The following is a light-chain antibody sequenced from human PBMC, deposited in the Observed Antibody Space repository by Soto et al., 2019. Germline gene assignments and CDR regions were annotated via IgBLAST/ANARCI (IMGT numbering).Light chain of an antibody. CDR2: GAS. J-gene: IGKJ5*01. Sequence: EIVLTQSPGTLSLSPGERATLSYRASQSVSSSYLAWYQQKPGQAPRLLIYGASSRATGIPDRFSGSGSGTDFTLTISRLEPEDFADYYCQQYKNWPAITFGQGTRLEIK. CDR1: QSVSSSY. V-gene: IGKV3-20*01. CDR3: QQYKNWPAIT.